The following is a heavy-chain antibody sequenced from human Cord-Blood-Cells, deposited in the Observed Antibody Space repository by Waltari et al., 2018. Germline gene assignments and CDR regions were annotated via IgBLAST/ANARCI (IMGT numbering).Heavy chain of an antibody. J-gene: IGHJ6*03. V-gene: IGHV1-18*04. Sequence: QIHRVQSGAEVKKTGASLRVSCTTSGYTFTGSVLTAVRQTPGHGLQWMGGISPYNGKTNYAQKRKGRVTMTTDTCTRTAYMELRSLRSDDTAVYYCARERPYCSRTSCYYYYYMDVWGKGTTVTVSS. CDR2: ISPYNGKT. D-gene: IGHD2-2*01. CDR1: GYTFTGSV. CDR3: ARERPYCSRTSCYYYYYMDV.